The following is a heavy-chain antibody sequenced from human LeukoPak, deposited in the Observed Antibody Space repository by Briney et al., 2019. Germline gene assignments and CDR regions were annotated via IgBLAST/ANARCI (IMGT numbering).Heavy chain of an antibody. J-gene: IGHJ6*03. CDR1: GFTFSSYA. CDR3: AKGLIAVAGTRFAGGYMDV. Sequence: GGSLRLSCAASGFTFSSYAMSWVRQAPGKGLEWVASISGSGVSTYYADSVQGRFTISRDNSKSALYLQMNSLRAEDTAVYYCAKGLIAVAGTRFAGGYMDVWGKGTTVTVSS. D-gene: IGHD6-19*01. CDR2: ISGSGVST. V-gene: IGHV3-23*01.